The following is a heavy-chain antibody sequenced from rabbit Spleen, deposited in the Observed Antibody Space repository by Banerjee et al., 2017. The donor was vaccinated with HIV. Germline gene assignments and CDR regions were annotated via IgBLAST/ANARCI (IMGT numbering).Heavy chain of an antibody. CDR1: GFSLSSDW. V-gene: IGHV1S40*01. Sequence: QSLEESGGDLVKPGASLTLTCTASGFSLSSDWMYWVRQAPGKGLEWIACINAATAKPVYATWAKGRFTISRTSSTTVTLQMTSLTAADTATYFCARGSAAMTMVITGYYLNLWGPGTLVTVS. CDR2: INAATAKP. D-gene: IGHD2-1*01. CDR3: ARGSAAMTMVITGYYLNL. J-gene: IGHJ4*01.